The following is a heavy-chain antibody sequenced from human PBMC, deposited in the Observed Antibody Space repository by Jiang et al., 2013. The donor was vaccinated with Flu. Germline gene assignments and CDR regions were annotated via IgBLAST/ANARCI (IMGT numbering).Heavy chain of an antibody. Sequence: SGAEVKKPGASVKVSCKASGYTFTSYAISWVRQAPGQGLEWMGWISPYNGNTKYAQNLQGRVTMTTDTSTTTAYMELRSLRSDDTAIYYCARGLDYGGSSNPDIFDIWGQGTLVTVSS. D-gene: IGHD4-23*01. CDR1: GYTFTSYA. J-gene: IGHJ3*02. V-gene: IGHV1-18*04. CDR2: ISPYNGNT. CDR3: ARGLDYGGSSNPDIFDI.